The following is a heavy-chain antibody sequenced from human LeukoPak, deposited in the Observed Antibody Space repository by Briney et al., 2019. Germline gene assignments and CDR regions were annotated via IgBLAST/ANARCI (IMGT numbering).Heavy chain of an antibody. CDR1: GGSISSSSYY. Sequence: SETLSLTCTVSGGSISSSSYYWGWIRQPPGKGMEWIGSIYYSGSTYYNPSLKSRVTISVDTSKNQFSLKLSSVTAADTAVYYCARHYYYDSRGYYSEGFSFDYWGQGTLVTVSS. CDR2: IYYSGST. J-gene: IGHJ4*02. CDR3: ARHYYYDSRGYYSEGFSFDY. D-gene: IGHD3-22*01. V-gene: IGHV4-39*01.